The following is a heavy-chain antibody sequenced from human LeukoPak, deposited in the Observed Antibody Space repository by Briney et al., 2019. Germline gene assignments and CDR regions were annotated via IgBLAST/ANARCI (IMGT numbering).Heavy chain of an antibody. CDR3: ARSIDGYKSPEY. J-gene: IGHJ4*02. CDR2: INHSGSI. Sequence: PSETLSLTCAVSGGSFSDYYWSWIRQPPGKGLEWIGEINHSGSIKYNPSLKSRVTISVDTSKNQFSLRLNSVTAADTAVYYRARSIDGYKSPEYWGQGTLVTVSS. V-gene: IGHV4-34*01. D-gene: IGHD5-24*01. CDR1: GGSFSDYY.